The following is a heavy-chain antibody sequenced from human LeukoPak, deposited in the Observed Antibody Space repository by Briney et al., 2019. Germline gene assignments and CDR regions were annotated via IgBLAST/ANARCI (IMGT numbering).Heavy chain of an antibody. CDR2: IYSSGTI. J-gene: IGHJ5*02. CDR3: TRDSGITGEVKFDP. CDR1: GGSISSYY. D-gene: IGHD3-10*01. V-gene: IGHV4-4*07. Sequence: PSETLSLTCSVSGGSISSYYWSWIRQPAGKGLEWIGRIYSSGTITYNPSLQSRVTMSVDTSKNEFSLKMSSVTAADTAVYYCTRDSGITGEVKFDPWGQGTLVAVSS.